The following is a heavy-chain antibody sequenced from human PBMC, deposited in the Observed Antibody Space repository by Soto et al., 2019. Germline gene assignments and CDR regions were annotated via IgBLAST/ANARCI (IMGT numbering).Heavy chain of an antibody. CDR1: GFTFSSYA. CDR3: GRGVNTATTGSGY. V-gene: IGHV3-23*01. J-gene: IGHJ4*02. Sequence: EVPLLESGGGLVQPGGALRLSCAASGFTFSSYAMNWVRQAPGKGLEWVSAISGHGGSTYYADSVKGRFIISRDSSKTTLYLQVTSLRAEDTAIDYWGRGVNTATTGSGYWGQGTLVTVSS. D-gene: IGHD4-17*01. CDR2: ISGHGGST.